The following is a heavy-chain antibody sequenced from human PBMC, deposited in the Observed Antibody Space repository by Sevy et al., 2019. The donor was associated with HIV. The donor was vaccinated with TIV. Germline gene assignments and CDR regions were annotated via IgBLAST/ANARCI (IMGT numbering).Heavy chain of an antibody. CDR3: ARDLGGYGGNSIDY. Sequence: ASVKVSCKASGYPFSSYGISWVRQAPGQGLEWMGWISADSGNSNYAQNLQGRVTMTTETSTRTAYMELRSLRLDDTAIYYCARDLGGYGGNSIDYWGQGTLVTVSS. D-gene: IGHD2-21*02. CDR2: ISADSGNS. J-gene: IGHJ4*02. CDR1: GYPFSSYG. V-gene: IGHV1-18*01.